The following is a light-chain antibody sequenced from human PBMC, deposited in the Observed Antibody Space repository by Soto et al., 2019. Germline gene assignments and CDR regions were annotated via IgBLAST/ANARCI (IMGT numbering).Light chain of an antibody. CDR1: QSVSSY. CDR2: DAS. V-gene: IGKV3-11*01. CDR3: QQRSDWPST. J-gene: IGKJ4*01. Sequence: EIVLTQSPATLSLSPGARATLSCRASQSVSSYLAWYQQKPGQPHRLLVYDASNRATGIPARFSGSGSGTDFTLTISSLEPVDFAVYYCQQRSDWPSTFGGGTKVQIK.